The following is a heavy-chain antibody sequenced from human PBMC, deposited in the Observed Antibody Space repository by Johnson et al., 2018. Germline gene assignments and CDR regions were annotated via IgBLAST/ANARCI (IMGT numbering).Heavy chain of an antibody. CDR3: SRQLDD. CDR1: GFTFSNSW. CDR2: VNGDESEK. Sequence: VQLVESGGGLVQIGGSLRLSCAASGFTFSNSWMDWVRQAPGKGLEWVANVNGDESEKYYVDAVKGRFTISRDNAKNSLFLQLNSLRPEDTAMYYCSRQLDDWGQGTLGIVTP. V-gene: IGHV3-7*01. J-gene: IGHJ4*02.